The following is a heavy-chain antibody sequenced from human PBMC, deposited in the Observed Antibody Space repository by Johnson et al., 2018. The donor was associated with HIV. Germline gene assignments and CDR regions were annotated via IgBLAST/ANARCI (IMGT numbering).Heavy chain of an antibody. D-gene: IGHD3-10*01. V-gene: IGHV3-20*04. CDR3: ARDFVAFGECTAFDI. CDR2: INWNGDST. J-gene: IGHJ3*02. CDR1: GFTFDDYG. Sequence: VQLVEFGGGVVQPGRSLRLSCAASGFTFDDYGMSWVRQAPGKGLEWVSGINWNGDSTGYADSVKGRVTISRDNAKKSLYLQMNRLRAEDTALYYCARDFVAFGECTAFDIWGQGTMVTVSS.